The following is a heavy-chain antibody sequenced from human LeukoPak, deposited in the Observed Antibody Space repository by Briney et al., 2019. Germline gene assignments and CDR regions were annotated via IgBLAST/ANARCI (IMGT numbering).Heavy chain of an antibody. CDR1: GFTFSSYA. Sequence: PGGSLRLTRAASGFTFSSYAMSWVRQAPGKGLEWVSAISGSGGSTYYADSVKGRFTISRDNSKNTLYLQMNSLRAEDTAVYYCAKDRITIFGVVDNSFDYWGQGTLVTVSS. V-gene: IGHV3-23*01. CDR3: AKDRITIFGVVDNSFDY. D-gene: IGHD3-3*01. J-gene: IGHJ4*02. CDR2: ISGSGGST.